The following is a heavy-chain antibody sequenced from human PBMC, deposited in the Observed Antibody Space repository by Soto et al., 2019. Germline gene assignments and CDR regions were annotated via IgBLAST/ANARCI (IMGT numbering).Heavy chain of an antibody. CDR3: AKDSIVATFGVYDAFDI. CDR2: IRGSGGST. CDR1: GFTFSSYA. D-gene: IGHD5-12*01. V-gene: IGHV3-23*01. Sequence: EVQLLESGGGLVQPGGSLRLSCAASGFTFSSYAMSWVRQAPGKGLEWVSAIRGSGGSTYYADSVKGRFTISRDNSKNTLYLQMNSLRAEDTAVYYCAKDSIVATFGVYDAFDIWGQGTMVTVSS. J-gene: IGHJ3*02.